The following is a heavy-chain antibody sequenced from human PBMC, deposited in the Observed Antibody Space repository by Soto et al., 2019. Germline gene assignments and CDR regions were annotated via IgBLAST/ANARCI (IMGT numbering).Heavy chain of an antibody. Sequence: VKVSCKASGYRFTGYGLHWVRQAPGQGLQWMGWINPKSGATDYAQKFQGRVTMTREMSTNTAYLELSGLRADDTADDTAVYYCAKSNYGGDHYVKYGLDVWGQWTTVTLSS. V-gene: IGHV1-2*02. CDR3: VYYCAKSNYGGDHYVKYGLDV. D-gene: IGHD2-21*02. J-gene: IGHJ6*02. CDR2: INPKSGAT. CDR1: GYRFTGYG.